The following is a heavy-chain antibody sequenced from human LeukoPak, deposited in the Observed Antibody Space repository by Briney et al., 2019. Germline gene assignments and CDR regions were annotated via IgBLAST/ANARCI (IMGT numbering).Heavy chain of an antibody. CDR1: GFTFSSYG. D-gene: IGHD5-24*01. V-gene: IGHV3-30*18. CDR3: AKEEKFPVPDY. CDR2: ISYDGSNK. J-gene: IGHJ4*02. Sequence: PGRSLRLSCAASGFTFSSYGMHWVRQAPGKGLEWVAVISYDGSNKYYADSVKGRFTISRDNSKNTLYLQMNSLRAEDTAVYYCAKEEKFPVPDYWGQGTLVTVSS.